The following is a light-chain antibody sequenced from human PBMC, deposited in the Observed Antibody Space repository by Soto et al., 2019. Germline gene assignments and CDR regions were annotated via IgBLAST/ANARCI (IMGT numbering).Light chain of an antibody. Sequence: QSVLTQPPSASGTPGQTIAIPCSGASSNIGSHTVNWYQQLPGTAPRLLIYSNTQRPSGVPDRFSGSKSGTSASLAISGLQSEYEGDYYCAAWDDSLNGVVFGGGTKVTVL. V-gene: IGLV1-44*01. J-gene: IGLJ2*01. CDR3: AAWDDSLNGVV. CDR1: SSNIGSHT. CDR2: SNT.